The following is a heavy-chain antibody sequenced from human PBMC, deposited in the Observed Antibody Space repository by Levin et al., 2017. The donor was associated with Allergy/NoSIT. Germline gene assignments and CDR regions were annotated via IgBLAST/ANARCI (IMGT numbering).Heavy chain of an antibody. CDR1: GFTFSSYG. CDR3: AKDRETGNFDY. Sequence: GGSLRLSCAASGFTFSSYGMHWVRQAPGKGLEWVAVISYDGSNKYYADSVKGRFTISRDNSKNTLYLQMNSLRAEDTAVYYCAKDRETGNFDYWGQGTLVTVSS. CDR2: ISYDGSNK. D-gene: IGHD7-27*01. V-gene: IGHV3-30*18. J-gene: IGHJ4*02.